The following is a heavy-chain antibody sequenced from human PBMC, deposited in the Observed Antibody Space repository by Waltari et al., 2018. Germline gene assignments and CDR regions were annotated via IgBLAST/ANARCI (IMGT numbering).Heavy chain of an antibody. CDR2: IYYSGST. D-gene: IGHD1-7*01. CDR3: ARDDELLLGY. CDR1: GGSLSSSSYY. Sequence: QLQLQESGPGLVTPSETLSLTCTVSGGSLSSSSYYWGWIRQPPGKGLEWIGSIYYSGSTYYNPSLKSRVTISVDTSKNQFSLKLSSVTAADTAVYYCARDDELLLGYWGQGTLVTVSS. V-gene: IGHV4-39*07. J-gene: IGHJ4*02.